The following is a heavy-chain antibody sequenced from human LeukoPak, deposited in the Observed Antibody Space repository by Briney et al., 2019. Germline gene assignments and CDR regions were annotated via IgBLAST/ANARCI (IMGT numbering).Heavy chain of an antibody. CDR2: IYTSGST. Sequence: SETLSLTCTVSGGSISSGSYYWSWIRQPAGKGLEWLGRIYTSGSTNYNPSLKSRVTISVDTSKNQFYLKLSSVTAADTAVYYCARYCGGDCYSYYFDYWGQGTLVTVSS. CDR1: GGSISSGSYY. J-gene: IGHJ4*02. V-gene: IGHV4-61*02. D-gene: IGHD2-21*02. CDR3: ARYCGGDCYSYYFDY.